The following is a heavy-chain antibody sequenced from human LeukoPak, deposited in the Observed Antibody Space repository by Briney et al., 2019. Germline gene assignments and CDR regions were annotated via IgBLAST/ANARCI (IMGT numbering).Heavy chain of an antibody. CDR2: IYYSGST. CDR1: GGSISSYY. D-gene: IGHD4-23*01. CDR3: ARELGGNSLAFDI. Sequence: SETLSLTCTVSGGSISSYYWSWIRQPPGKGLEWIGYIYYSGSTNYNPPLKSRVTISVDTSKNQFSLKLSSVTAADTAVYYCARELGGNSLAFDIWGQGTVVTVSS. J-gene: IGHJ3*02. V-gene: IGHV4-59*01.